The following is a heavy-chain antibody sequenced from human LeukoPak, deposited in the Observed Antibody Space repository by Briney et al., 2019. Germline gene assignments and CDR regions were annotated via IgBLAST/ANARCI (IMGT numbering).Heavy chain of an antibody. Sequence: SVKVSCKASGGTFSSYAISWVRQAPGQGLEWMGGIIPIFGTANYAQKFQGRVTITADESTSTAYMELSSLRSEDTAVYYCARAAGGVRYFDWSGIHYYYGMDVWGQGTTVTVSS. CDR1: GGTFSSYA. CDR2: IIPIFGTA. CDR3: ARAAGGVRYFDWSGIHYYYGMDV. V-gene: IGHV1-69*13. D-gene: IGHD3-9*01. J-gene: IGHJ6*02.